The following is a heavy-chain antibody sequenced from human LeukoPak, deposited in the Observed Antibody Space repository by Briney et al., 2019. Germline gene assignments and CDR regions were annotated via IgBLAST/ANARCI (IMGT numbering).Heavy chain of an antibody. V-gene: IGHV3-7*01. J-gene: IGHJ4*02. CDR2: IKQDGSEK. CDR1: GFTFSSYW. CDR3: ARVSGDYPNPFDY. D-gene: IGHD4-17*01. Sequence: GGSLRLPCAASGFTFSSYWMRWVRQAPGKGLEWVANIKQDGSEKNYVDFVKGRFTISRDNAKNSLYLQMNSLRAEDTAVYYCARVSGDYPNPFDYWGQGTLVTVSS.